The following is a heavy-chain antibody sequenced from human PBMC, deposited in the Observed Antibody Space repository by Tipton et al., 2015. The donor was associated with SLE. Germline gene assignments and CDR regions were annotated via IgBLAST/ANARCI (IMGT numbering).Heavy chain of an antibody. CDR1: GVSISSHY. V-gene: IGHV4-4*08. CDR3: ARVRSGSHDAFDL. J-gene: IGHJ3*01. Sequence: TLSLTCTVSGVSISSHYWGWIRQPPGKGLEWIANIYSSGNTYYNPSLKSRFTIALDTSRNHFSLKVTSVTAADTAVYYCARVRSGSHDAFDLWGQGTMVTVSS. D-gene: IGHD6-25*01. CDR2: IYSSGNT.